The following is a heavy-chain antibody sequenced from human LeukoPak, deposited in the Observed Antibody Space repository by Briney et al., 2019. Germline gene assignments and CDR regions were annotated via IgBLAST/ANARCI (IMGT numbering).Heavy chain of an antibody. CDR2: ISSSSSYI. D-gene: IGHD3-9*01. CDR1: GFTFSSYS. CDR3: ARDEAYYDILTGYYSGALDI. V-gene: IGHV3-21*01. Sequence: GGSLRLSCAASGFTFSSYSMNWVRQAPGKGLEWVSSISSSSSYIYYADSVKGRFTISRANAKNSLYLRMNSLRAEDTAVYYCARDEAYYDILTGYYSGALDIWGQGTMVTVSS. J-gene: IGHJ3*02.